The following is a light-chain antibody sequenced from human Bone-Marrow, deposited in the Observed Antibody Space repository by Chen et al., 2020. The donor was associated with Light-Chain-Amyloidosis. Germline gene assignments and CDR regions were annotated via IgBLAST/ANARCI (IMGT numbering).Light chain of an antibody. V-gene: IGLV2-14*03. CDR1: SGDVGAYNY. CDR3: NSYTTSDTYV. Sequence: QSALPPPASSPGSPVQSITLSSTGTSGDVGAYNYVSWYQQHPVKAPKLLIYDVSNRPSGVSNRFSGSKSGNTASLTISGLQAEDEADYYCNSYTTSDTYVFGTGTEVTVL. CDR2: DVS. J-gene: IGLJ1*01.